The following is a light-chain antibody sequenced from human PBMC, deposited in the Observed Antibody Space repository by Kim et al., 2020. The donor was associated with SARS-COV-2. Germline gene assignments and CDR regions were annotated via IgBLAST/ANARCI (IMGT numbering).Light chain of an antibody. CDR2: SNN. J-gene: IGLJ2*01. Sequence: PGPGITISCSGTRAIICNNYVYWYQQFPGMAPKLLIHSNNQRPPGVSGRFSGSKSGTSASLTISGLQSEDEADYYCGAWDDGLGVLFGGGTQLTVL. CDR3: GAWDDGLGVL. V-gene: IGLV1-47*01. CDR1: RAIICNNY.